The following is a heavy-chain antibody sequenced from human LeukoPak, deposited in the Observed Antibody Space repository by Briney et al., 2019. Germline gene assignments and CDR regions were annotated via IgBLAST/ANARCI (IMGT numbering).Heavy chain of an antibody. Sequence: GESLKISCKGSGYSFTSYWIGWVRQMPGKGLEGMGIIYPGDSDTRYSPSFQGQVTISADKSISTAYLQWSSLKASDTAMYYCARNSPRYCSSTSCLYPDAFDIWGQGTMVTVSS. CDR2: IYPGDSDT. V-gene: IGHV5-51*01. CDR1: GYSFTSYW. CDR3: ARNSPRYCSSTSCLYPDAFDI. D-gene: IGHD2-2*01. J-gene: IGHJ3*02.